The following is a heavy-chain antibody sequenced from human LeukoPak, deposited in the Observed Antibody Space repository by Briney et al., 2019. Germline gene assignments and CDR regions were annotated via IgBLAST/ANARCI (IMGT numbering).Heavy chain of an antibody. CDR3: ARGGNNWNGTKYYYMDV. Sequence: GGSLRLSCVVSGFTFGPYEMNWVRQAPGKGLEWVSYIGSRGTVILYADSVKGRFTISRDNAKNSLYLQMNSLRAEDTALYYCARGGNNWNGTKYYYMDVWGKGTTVTVSS. J-gene: IGHJ6*03. V-gene: IGHV3-48*03. CDR2: IGSRGTVI. CDR1: GFTFGPYE. D-gene: IGHD1-1*01.